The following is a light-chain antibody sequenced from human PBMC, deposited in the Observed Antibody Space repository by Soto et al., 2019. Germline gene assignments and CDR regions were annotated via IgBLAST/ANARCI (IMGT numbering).Light chain of an antibody. Sequence: DIQMTQSPSSLSASVGDRVTITCRASQGISNYLAWYQQKPGKVPKLLIYAASTLQSGVPSRFSGSVSETDFTLTISSLQPEDVATYYCQQYNSAPSWTFGQGTKVEIK. V-gene: IGKV1-27*01. CDR1: QGISNY. J-gene: IGKJ1*01. CDR2: AAS. CDR3: QQYNSAPSWT.